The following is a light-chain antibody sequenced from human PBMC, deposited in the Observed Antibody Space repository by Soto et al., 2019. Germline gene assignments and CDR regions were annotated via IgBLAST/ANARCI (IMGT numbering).Light chain of an antibody. CDR1: QSVSTY. Sequence: EIVLTQSPATLSLSPGERATLSCRASQSVSTYLAWYQQKPGQTPRLLIYDASNRATGIPARFSGSGSGTDFTLTISPLEPEDFAVYYCQQRSDSPLTVGGGTKVDTK. J-gene: IGKJ4*01. V-gene: IGKV3-11*01. CDR3: QQRSDSPLT. CDR2: DAS.